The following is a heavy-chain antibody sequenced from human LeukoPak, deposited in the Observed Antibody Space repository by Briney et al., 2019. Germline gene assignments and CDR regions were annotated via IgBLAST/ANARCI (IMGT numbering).Heavy chain of an antibody. Sequence: GESLKISCKGSGYIFTSYWITWVRKMPGKGLEWMVMIDPTDSYTNYSPSFQGHVTISTDKSISTAYLQWSSLKASDTAIYYCARRGRSSSNFDFWGQGTLVTVSS. CDR2: IDPTDSYT. CDR1: GYIFTSYW. V-gene: IGHV5-10-1*01. J-gene: IGHJ4*02. D-gene: IGHD6-6*01. CDR3: ARRGRSSSNFDF.